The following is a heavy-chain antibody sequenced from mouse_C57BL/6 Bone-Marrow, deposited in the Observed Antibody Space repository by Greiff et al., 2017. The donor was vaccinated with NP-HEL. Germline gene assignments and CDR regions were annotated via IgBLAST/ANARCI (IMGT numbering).Heavy chain of an antibody. CDR3: AGAASYDYWYFDV. J-gene: IGHJ1*03. CDR1: GFPITSGYY. D-gene: IGHD2-3*01. Sequence: KLEESGPGLVKPSQSLFLTCSITGFPITSGYYWIWIRQSPGKPLEWMGYITHSGETFYNPSLQSPISITRETSKNQFFLQLNSVTTEDTAMYYCAGAASYDYWYFDVWGTGTTVTVSS. V-gene: IGHV12-3*01. CDR2: ITHSGET.